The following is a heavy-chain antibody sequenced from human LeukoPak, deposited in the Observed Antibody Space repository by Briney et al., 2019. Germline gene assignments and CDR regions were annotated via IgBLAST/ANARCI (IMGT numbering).Heavy chain of an antibody. V-gene: IGHV4-59*01. J-gene: IGHJ4*02. CDR1: NGSISSYD. CDR2: IYYSGTT. Sequence: SETLSLTCTVSNGSISSYDWSWIRQPPGKGLEWIGYIYYSGTTNYNPSLKSRVTISVDTSKNQFSLKVSSVTAAGTAVYYCASLRDNNFDFWGQGTLVTVSS. CDR3: ASLRDNNFDF. D-gene: IGHD5-24*01.